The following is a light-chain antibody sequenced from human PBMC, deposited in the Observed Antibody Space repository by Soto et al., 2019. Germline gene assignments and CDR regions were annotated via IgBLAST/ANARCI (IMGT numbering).Light chain of an antibody. J-gene: IGLJ2*01. Sequence: QSALTQPAAVSGSPGQSITISCTGTSSDIGGHNFVSWYQHHPGKAPKLLIYEVSYRASGVSTRFTGSKSANTASLTISGLQAEDEADYSCSSYTSSSYVVFGGGTQLTGL. CDR2: EVS. V-gene: IGLV2-14*01. CDR1: SSDIGGHNF. CDR3: SSYTSSSYVV.